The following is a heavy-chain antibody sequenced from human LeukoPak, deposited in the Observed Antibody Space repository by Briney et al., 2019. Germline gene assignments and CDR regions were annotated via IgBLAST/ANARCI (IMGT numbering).Heavy chain of an antibody. J-gene: IGHJ4*02. V-gene: IGHV4-34*01. Sequence: PGGSLRLSCAASGFTFSSYEMNWIRQPPGKGLEWIGEINHSGSTNYNPSLKSRVTISVDTSKNQFSLKLSSVTAADTAVYYCARLLRQYYYDSSGYYGLDYWGQGTLVTVSS. CDR2: INHSGST. D-gene: IGHD3-22*01. CDR1: GFTFSSYE. CDR3: ARLLRQYYYDSSGYYGLDY.